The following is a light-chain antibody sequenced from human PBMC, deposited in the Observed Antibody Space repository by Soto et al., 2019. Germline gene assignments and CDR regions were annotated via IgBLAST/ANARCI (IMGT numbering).Light chain of an antibody. CDR3: LQRGNWPQDS. CDR2: DAS. V-gene: IGKV3-11*01. J-gene: IGKJ2*03. CDR1: QSVRNY. Sequence: EIVLTQSPATLSLSPGERATLSCRASQSVRNYLAWYQQKPGQAPRLLIYDASTRATGIPARFSGGGSGTDFTLTITSLEPEDFAVYYCLQRGNWPQDSFGQGTKLEVK.